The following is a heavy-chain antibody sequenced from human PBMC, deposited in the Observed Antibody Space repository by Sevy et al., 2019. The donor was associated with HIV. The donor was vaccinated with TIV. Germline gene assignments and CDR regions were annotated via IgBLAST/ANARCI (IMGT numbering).Heavy chain of an antibody. D-gene: IGHD3-3*01. Sequence: SETLSLTCTVYGGSFSDFYWNWIRQSPGKGLEWIGEINHREVTNYNPSLKSRATISAEASTRQFSLKLTSVTAADTAVYYCVRFDTKIKIFGVPRGAYWGPGTLVTVSS. CDR2: INHREVT. CDR3: VRFDTKIKIFGVPRGAY. J-gene: IGHJ4*02. V-gene: IGHV4-34*01. CDR1: GGSFSDFY.